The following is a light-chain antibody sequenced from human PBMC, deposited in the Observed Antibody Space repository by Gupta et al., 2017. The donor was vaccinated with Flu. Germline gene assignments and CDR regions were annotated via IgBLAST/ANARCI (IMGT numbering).Light chain of an antibody. CDR1: PVRKQF. CDR3: QSNANVDTCV. CDR2: EGT. V-gene: IGLV3-25*03. J-gene: IGLJ3*02. Sequence: PGTKARISGSGDPVRKQFASWYQQRPGQAPGLVIFEGTERPSGIPDRFSGSRSGDTATLTISGVQAEDEADYYCQSNANVDTCVFRGGTKVTV.